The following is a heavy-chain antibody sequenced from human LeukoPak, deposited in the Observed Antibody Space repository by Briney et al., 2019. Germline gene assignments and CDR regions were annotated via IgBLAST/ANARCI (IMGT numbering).Heavy chain of an antibody. CDR1: GYSFTSYW. V-gene: IGHV5-51*01. Sequence: GESLKISCKGSGYSFTSYWIGWVRQMPGKGLEWMGIIQPGESETRYSPSFQGQVIMSFDKSISTAYLQWSSLKASDTAMYYCARGGVVRGVSWFGSWGQGALVTVSS. CDR2: IQPGESET. CDR3: ARGGVVRGVSWFGS. D-gene: IGHD2-15*01. J-gene: IGHJ5*01.